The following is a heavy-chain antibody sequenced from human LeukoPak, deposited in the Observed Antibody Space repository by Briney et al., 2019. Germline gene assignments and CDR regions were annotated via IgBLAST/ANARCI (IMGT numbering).Heavy chain of an antibody. D-gene: IGHD3-10*01. V-gene: IGHV4-59*01. J-gene: IGHJ3*02. CDR1: GDSISSYY. CDR3: ARYCSTSGTKAFGI. Sequence: PETMSLTCTVSGDSISSYYWSWIRQPPGKGLEWIGYIYYTGITKNNPSLKSRVTMSVDTSKNQFSLKLTSVTAADTAVYDCARYCSTSGTKAFGIWGQGTMVTVSS. CDR2: IYYTGIT.